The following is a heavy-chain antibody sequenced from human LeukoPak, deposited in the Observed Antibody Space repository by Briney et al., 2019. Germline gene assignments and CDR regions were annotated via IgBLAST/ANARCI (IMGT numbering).Heavy chain of an antibody. CDR3: TTDSNSYGYFSYYFDY. Sequence: GGSLRLSCAASGFTFSNAWMSWVRQAPGKGLEWVGRIKSKTDGGTTDYAAPVKGRFTISRDDSKNTLYLQMNSLKTEDTAVYYCTTDSNSYGYFSYYFDYWGQGTLVTVSS. V-gene: IGHV3-15*01. CDR1: GFTFSNAW. CDR2: IKSKTDGGTT. J-gene: IGHJ4*02. D-gene: IGHD5-18*01.